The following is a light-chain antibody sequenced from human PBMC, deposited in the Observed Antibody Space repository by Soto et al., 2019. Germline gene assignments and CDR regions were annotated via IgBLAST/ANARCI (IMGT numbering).Light chain of an antibody. J-gene: IGKJ4*01. CDR2: AAS. Sequence: DIQMTQSPSSLSASAGDRVTITCRASQTISGYLNWYQQKPGKAPELLIYAASYLGNGVPSRFSGSGSGTDFTLTISSLEPEDFAVYYCQQRSNWPTFGGGTKVDIK. CDR3: QQRSNWPT. CDR1: QTISGY. V-gene: IGKV1-39*01.